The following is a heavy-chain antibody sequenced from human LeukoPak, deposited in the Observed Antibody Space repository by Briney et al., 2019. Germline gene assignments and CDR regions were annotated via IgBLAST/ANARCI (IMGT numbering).Heavy chain of an antibody. CDR3: AGDIPMTGGDYFDL. CDR2: IRSKTKKYVT. CDR1: GFAFSDSP. D-gene: IGHD3-9*01. Sequence: PGGSLRLSCEASGFAFSDSPMHWVRQASGKGLEWVGRIRSKTKKYVTAYAASVKGSFTVSRDDSKNTAYLQMNSLKAEDTAVYYCAGDIPMTGGDYFDLWGQGTLVTVSS. V-gene: IGHV3-73*01. J-gene: IGHJ4*02.